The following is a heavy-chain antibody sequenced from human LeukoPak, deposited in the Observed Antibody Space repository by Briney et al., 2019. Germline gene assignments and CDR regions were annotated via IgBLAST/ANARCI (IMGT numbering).Heavy chain of an antibody. CDR2: IYYSGST. Sequence: PSGTLSLTCTVSNGTISSYYWSWIRQPPGKGLEWIGYIYYSGSTNYNPSLKSRVTISVDTSKNQFSLKLSSVTAADTAVYYCARTGYCSSTSCYTASRPYYYYYMDVWGKGTTVTVS. CDR3: ARTGYCSSTSCYTASRPYYYYYMDV. D-gene: IGHD2-2*02. J-gene: IGHJ6*03. V-gene: IGHV4-59*01. CDR1: NGTISSYY.